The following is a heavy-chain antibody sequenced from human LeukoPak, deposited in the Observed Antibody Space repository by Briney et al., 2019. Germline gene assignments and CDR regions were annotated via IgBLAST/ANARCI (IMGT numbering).Heavy chain of an antibody. D-gene: IGHD3-22*01. CDR3: ARGSVPYYYDSSGYSHYFDY. CDR2: INPSGGST. Sequence: ASVKVSCKASGYTFTSYYMHWVRQAPGQGLEWMGIINPSGGSTSYAQKFQGRVTMTRDTSTSTVYMELSSLRSEDTAVYYCARGSVPYYYDSSGYSHYFDYWGQGTLVTVSS. CDR1: GYTFTSYY. V-gene: IGHV1-46*01. J-gene: IGHJ4*02.